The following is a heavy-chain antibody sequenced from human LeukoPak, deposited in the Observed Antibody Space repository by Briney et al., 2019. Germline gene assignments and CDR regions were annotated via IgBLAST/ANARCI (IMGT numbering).Heavy chain of an antibody. J-gene: IGHJ4*02. CDR2: ISYDGSNK. V-gene: IGHV3-30*04. CDR1: GFTFSSHE. CDR3: ARDAALAGPFDY. D-gene: IGHD6-19*01. Sequence: GGSLRLSCAASGFTFSSHEMNWVRQAPGKGLEWVAVISYDGSNKYYADSVKGRFTISRDNSKNTLYLQMNSLRAEDTAVYYCARDAALAGPFDYWGQGTLVTVSS.